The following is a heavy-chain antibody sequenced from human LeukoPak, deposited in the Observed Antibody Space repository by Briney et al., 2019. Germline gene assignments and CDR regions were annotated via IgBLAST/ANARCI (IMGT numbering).Heavy chain of an antibody. CDR1: GFTFSSYA. D-gene: IGHD6-19*01. Sequence: PGGSLRLSCAASGFTFSSYAMHWVRQAPGKGLEWVAVISYDGSNKYYADSVKGRCTISRDNSKNTLYLQMNSLRAEDTAVYYCARIAVAGPDFDYWGQGTLVTVSS. CDR2: ISYDGSNK. V-gene: IGHV3-30*04. J-gene: IGHJ4*02. CDR3: ARIAVAGPDFDY.